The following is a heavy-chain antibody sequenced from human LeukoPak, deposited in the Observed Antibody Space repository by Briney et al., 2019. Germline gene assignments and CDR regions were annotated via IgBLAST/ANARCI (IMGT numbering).Heavy chain of an antibody. Sequence: PGGSLRLSCAASGLTFSSHWMPWVRQAPGKGLVWISRINNDGGNAVYADSVNGRFTVSRDNAKNGLYLQMNRLTVEDTATYYCVRGPGGPAEWGQGTLVTVSS. CDR2: INNDGGNA. CDR3: VRGPGGPAE. V-gene: IGHV3-74*01. D-gene: IGHD1-26*01. CDR1: GLTFSSHW. J-gene: IGHJ4*02.